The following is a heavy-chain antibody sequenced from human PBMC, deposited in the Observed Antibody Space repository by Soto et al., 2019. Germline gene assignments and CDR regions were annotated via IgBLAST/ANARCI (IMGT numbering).Heavy chain of an antibody. CDR1: GYTFTSYA. CDR2: INAGNGNT. J-gene: IGHJ5*02. Sequence: GASVKVSCKASGYTFTSYAMHWVRQAPGQRLEWMGWINAGNGNTKYSQKFQGRVTITRDTSASTAYMELSSLRSEDTAVYYCARASSSWYPGRYNWFDPWGQGTLVTVSS. CDR3: ARASSSWYPGRYNWFDP. V-gene: IGHV1-3*01. D-gene: IGHD6-13*01.